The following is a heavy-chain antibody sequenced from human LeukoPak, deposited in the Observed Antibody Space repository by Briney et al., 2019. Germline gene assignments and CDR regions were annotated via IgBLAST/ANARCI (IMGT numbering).Heavy chain of an antibody. CDR3: ATVASVRRFYFDF. D-gene: IGHD3-3*01. V-gene: IGHV1-2*02. CDR2: TNPDNGDT. J-gene: IGHJ4*02. CDR1: GYSFTGYY. Sequence: GASVKVSCKTSGYSFTGYYIHWLRQAPGQGLEWMGWTNPDNGDTRYSQKFQGRLTLTSDTSITTAYLELGSLRFDDTAIFYCATVASVRRFYFDFWGQGTLVTVSS.